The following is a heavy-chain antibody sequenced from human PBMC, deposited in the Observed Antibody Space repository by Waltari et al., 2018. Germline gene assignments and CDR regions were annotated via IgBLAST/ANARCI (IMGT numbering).Heavy chain of an antibody. CDR3: AREGLLWFGEPVFDY. CDR2: ISSSSSYI. CDR1: GFTFSSYS. J-gene: IGHJ4*02. Sequence: EVQLVESGGGLVKPGGSLRLSCAASGFTFSSYSMNWVRQAPGKGLELVSSISSSSSYIYYADSVKGRFTISRDNAKNSLYLQMNSLRAEDTAVYYCAREGLLWFGEPVFDYWGQGTLVTVSS. V-gene: IGHV3-21*01. D-gene: IGHD3-10*01.